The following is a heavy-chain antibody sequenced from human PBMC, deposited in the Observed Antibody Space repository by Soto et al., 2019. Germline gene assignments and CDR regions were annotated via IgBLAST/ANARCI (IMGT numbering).Heavy chain of an antibody. V-gene: IGHV2-5*02. CDR3: AHRPSYCSGGSCSSGFDY. D-gene: IGHD2-15*01. J-gene: IGHJ4*02. CDR2: IYWDDDK. Sequence: QITLKESGPTLVKPTQTLTLTFTFSGFSLSTSGVGVGWIRQPPGKALEWLALIYWDDDKRYSPSLKSRLTITKDTSKNQVVLTMTNMDPVDTATYYCAHRPSYCSGGSCSSGFDYWGQGTLVTVSS. CDR1: GFSLSTSGVG.